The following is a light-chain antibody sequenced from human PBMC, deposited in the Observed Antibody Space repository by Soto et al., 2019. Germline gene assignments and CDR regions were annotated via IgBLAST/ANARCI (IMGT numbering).Light chain of an antibody. CDR3: QQYNNWPGT. Sequence: EIVMTQSPATLSVSPGERATLSCRASQSVSSNLAWYQQKPGQAPRLLIYGASTRATGIPARFSGSGSGTELNLTISSLQSEDFAVYYCQQYNNWPGTFGQGTKVEIK. CDR1: QSVSSN. V-gene: IGKV3-15*01. CDR2: GAS. J-gene: IGKJ1*01.